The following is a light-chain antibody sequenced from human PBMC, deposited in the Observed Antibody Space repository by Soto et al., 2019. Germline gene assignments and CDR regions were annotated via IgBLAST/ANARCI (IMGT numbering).Light chain of an antibody. CDR1: QSVSSY. J-gene: IGKJ1*01. CDR2: DAS. Sequence: EIVLTQSPATLSLSPGERATLSCRASQSVSSYLAWHQQKPGQAPRLLIYDASNRATGIPARFSGSGSGTDFTLTISSLEPEDFAVYYCQQRSNWPPKWTFGQGTKV. CDR3: QQRSNWPPKWT. V-gene: IGKV3-11*01.